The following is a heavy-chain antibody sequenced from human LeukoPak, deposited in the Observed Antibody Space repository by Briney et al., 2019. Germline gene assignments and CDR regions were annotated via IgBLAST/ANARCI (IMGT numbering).Heavy chain of an antibody. CDR3: ARDSREYSSSWYISSTLPDY. CDR2: INTNSGGT. D-gene: IGHD6-13*01. CDR1: GYTFSIHH. V-gene: IGHV1-2*02. Sequence: GASVKVSCKASGYTFSIHHIQWVRQAPGQGLEWMGWINTNSGGTTYSQNFQGRITMTRDPSTSTVYMELSSLRSEDTAVYYCARDSREYSSSWYISSTLPDYWGQGTLVTVSS. J-gene: IGHJ4*02.